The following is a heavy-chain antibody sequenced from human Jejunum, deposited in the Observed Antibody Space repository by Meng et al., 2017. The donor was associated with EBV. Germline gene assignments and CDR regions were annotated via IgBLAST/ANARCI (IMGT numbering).Heavy chain of an antibody. J-gene: IGHJ4*02. CDR3: ARNYRDY. Sequence: ESQLVESGVGLVQPGGSLSLSCAASGFTFSTYWMHWVHQTPGKGLEWVSRINNDGSTTQYADSVRGRFTISRDNAKSTLYLQMNSLTAEDTAVYYCARNYRDYWGQGTLVTVSS. V-gene: IGHV3-74*03. CDR2: INNDGSTT. D-gene: IGHD4-11*01. CDR1: GFTFSTYW.